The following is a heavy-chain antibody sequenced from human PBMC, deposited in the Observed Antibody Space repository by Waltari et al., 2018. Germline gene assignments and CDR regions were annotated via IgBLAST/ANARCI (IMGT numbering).Heavy chain of an antibody. Sequence: QVQLQESGPGLVKPSETLSLTCTVSGGSISSYYWSWIRQPTGKGLEWIGYIYYSGSTNYNPSLKSRVTISVDTSKNQFSLKLSSVTAADTAVYYCARSAMIVARGAGPYYYYGMDVWGQGTTVTVSS. V-gene: IGHV4-59*01. CDR2: IYYSGST. D-gene: IGHD3-22*01. CDR1: GGSISSYY. CDR3: ARSAMIVARGAGPYYYYGMDV. J-gene: IGHJ6*02.